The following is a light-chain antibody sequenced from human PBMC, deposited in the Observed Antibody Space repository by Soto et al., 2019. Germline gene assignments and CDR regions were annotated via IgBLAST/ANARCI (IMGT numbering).Light chain of an antibody. CDR3: AAWDDNLVV. CDR2: RNN. J-gene: IGLJ2*01. CDR1: SSHIGSAY. Sequence: QSVLTQPPSASGTPGQTGTISCSGSSSHIGSAYIYWYQYLPGTAPKLLIYRNNQRPSGVPDRFSASKSGTSASLAISGLRSEDEADYYCAAWDDNLVVFGGGTKLTVL. V-gene: IGLV1-47*01.